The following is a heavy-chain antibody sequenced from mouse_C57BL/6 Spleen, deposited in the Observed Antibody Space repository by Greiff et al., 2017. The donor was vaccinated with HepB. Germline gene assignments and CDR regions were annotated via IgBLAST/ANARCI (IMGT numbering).Heavy chain of an antibody. V-gene: IGHV1-7*01. Sequence: LEESGAELAKPGASVKLSCKASGYTFTSYWMHWVKQRPGQGLEWIGYINPSSGYTKYNQKFKDKATLTADKSSSTAYMQLSSLTYEDSAVYYCARGSYSNYSWFAYWGQGTLVTVSA. CDR1: GYTFTSYW. D-gene: IGHD2-5*01. J-gene: IGHJ3*01. CDR3: ARGSYSNYSWFAY. CDR2: INPSSGYT.